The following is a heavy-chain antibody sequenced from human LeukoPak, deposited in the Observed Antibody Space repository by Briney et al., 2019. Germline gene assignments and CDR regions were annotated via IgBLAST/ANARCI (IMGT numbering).Heavy chain of an antibody. Sequence: GGSLRLSCAASGFTFSSYAMSWVRQAPGKGLEWVSAISGSGGSTYYADSVKGRFTISRDNSKNTLYLQMNSLRAEDTAVYYCAKIPLYYYDSSGYFYWGQGTLVTVSS. V-gene: IGHV3-23*01. CDR3: AKIPLYYYDSSGYFY. J-gene: IGHJ4*02. CDR2: ISGSGGST. CDR1: GFTFSSYA. D-gene: IGHD3-22*01.